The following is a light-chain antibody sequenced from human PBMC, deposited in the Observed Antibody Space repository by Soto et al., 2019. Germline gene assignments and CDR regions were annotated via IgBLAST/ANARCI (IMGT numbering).Light chain of an antibody. J-gene: IGLJ2*01. CDR1: SSGIGADNS. CDR2: AVS. V-gene: IGLV2-14*03. CDR3: SSFTTSSHVV. Sequence: QSVLTQPASVSGSPGQSITISCTGTSSGIGADNSVSWYQQHPGKAPQLMIYAVSHRPSRVSSRFSGSKSGNTISLTISGIQAEDESDYYCSSFTTSSHVVFGGGTQLTVL.